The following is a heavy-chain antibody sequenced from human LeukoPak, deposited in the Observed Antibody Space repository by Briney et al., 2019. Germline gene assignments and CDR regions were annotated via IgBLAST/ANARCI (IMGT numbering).Heavy chain of an antibody. D-gene: IGHD2-21*02. CDR3: AREPPERDCGGDCYDY. CDR2: IIPILGIA. Sequence: GASVTLSCTASGGTFSSYAISWVRQAPGQGLEWMGRIIPILGIANYAQKFQGRVTITADKATSTAYMELSSLRSEDTAVYYCAREPPERDCGGDCYDYWGQGTLVTVSS. J-gene: IGHJ4*02. V-gene: IGHV1-69*04. CDR1: GGTFSSYA.